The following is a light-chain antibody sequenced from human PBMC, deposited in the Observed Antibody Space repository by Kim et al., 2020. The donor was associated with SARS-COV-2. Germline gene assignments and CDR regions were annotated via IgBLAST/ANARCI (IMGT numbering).Light chain of an antibody. CDR3: QHYNNWPLT. CDR1: QSVSGN. V-gene: IGKV3-15*01. CDR2: GAS. Sequence: EIVMTQSPATLSVSPGETATLSCRASQSVSGNLAWYQQKHGQAPRLLIYGASTRATGIPARFSGSGSGTEFTLTITSLQSEDFAVYYCQHYNNWPLTFGGGTKVDIK. J-gene: IGKJ4*01.